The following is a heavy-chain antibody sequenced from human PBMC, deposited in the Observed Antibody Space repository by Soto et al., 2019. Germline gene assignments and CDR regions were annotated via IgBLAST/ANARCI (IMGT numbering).Heavy chain of an antibody. CDR1: GYTLPELS. CDR2: FDPEDGET. CDR3: ATRPYPLTHGVLLWG. Sequence: ASVEGSWKVSGYTLPELSMHWVRQAPGKGLEWMGGFDPEDGETIYAQKFQGRVTMTEDTSTDTVYMELSSLRSEDTAVYYCATRPYPLTHGVLLWGWGQGTLVTVSS. V-gene: IGHV1-24*01. D-gene: IGHD3-10*01. J-gene: IGHJ4*02.